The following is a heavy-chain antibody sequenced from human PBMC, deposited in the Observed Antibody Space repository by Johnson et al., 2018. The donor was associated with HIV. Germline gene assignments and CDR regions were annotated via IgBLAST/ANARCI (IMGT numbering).Heavy chain of an antibody. Sequence: VQLVESGGGVVQPGKSLRLSCAASGFTFSNYALHWVRQAPGKGLEWVSGISWNSGSIGYADSVKGRFTISRDNAKNSLYLQMNSLRAEDTALYYCAKRGERGAFDIWGQGTMVTVSS. D-gene: IGHD3-10*01. CDR3: AKRGERGAFDI. J-gene: IGHJ3*02. V-gene: IGHV3-9*01. CDR1: GFTFSNYA. CDR2: ISWNSGSI.